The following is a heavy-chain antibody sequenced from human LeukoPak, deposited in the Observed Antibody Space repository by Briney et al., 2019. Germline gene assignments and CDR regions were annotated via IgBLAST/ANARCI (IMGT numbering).Heavy chain of an antibody. CDR3: ARDQVAPAAQRGYYYYYGMDV. CDR1: GGSVSSSSYY. Sequence: SETLSLTCTVSGGSVSSSSYYWSWIRQPPGKGLEWIGYIYYRGSTNYNPSLKSRVTISVDTSKNQFSLKLSSVTAADTAVYYCARDQVAPAAQRGYYYYYGMDVWGKGTTVTVSS. CDR2: IYYRGST. J-gene: IGHJ6*04. D-gene: IGHD2-2*01. V-gene: IGHV4-61*01.